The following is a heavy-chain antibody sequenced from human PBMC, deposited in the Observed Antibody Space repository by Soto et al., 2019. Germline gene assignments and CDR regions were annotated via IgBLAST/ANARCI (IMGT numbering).Heavy chain of an antibody. Sequence: EVQLLESGGGLVQPGGSLRLSCAASGFTFSSYAMSWVRQAPGKGLEWVSAISGSGGSTYYADSVKGRFTISRDNSKNTRERQMNSLRAEDTAVYYCAKAAPKAKPVVVPGEGIGEDAFDIWGQGTMVTVSS. D-gene: IGHD2-2*01. V-gene: IGHV3-23*01. CDR2: ISGSGGST. CDR3: AKAAPKAKPVVVPGEGIGEDAFDI. J-gene: IGHJ3*02. CDR1: GFTFSSYA.